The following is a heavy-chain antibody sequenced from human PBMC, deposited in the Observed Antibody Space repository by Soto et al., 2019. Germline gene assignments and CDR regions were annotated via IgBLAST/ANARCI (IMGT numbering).Heavy chain of an antibody. V-gene: IGHV1-18*01. D-gene: IGHD3-16*01. J-gene: IGHJ6*02. CDR2: ISPYNDYT. CDR3: ARGGYYDKFWKKLTYYGLDV. Sequence: QVQLVQSAAEVKKPGASVKVTCKASGYTFIRYGITWVRQAPGQGLEWVGWISPYNDYTEYEQKFHGRVPMTTDPSPXXXTXTLRGLRSDDTAVYYCARGGYYDKFWKKLTYYGLDVWGQGTTVTVSS. CDR1: GYTFIRYG.